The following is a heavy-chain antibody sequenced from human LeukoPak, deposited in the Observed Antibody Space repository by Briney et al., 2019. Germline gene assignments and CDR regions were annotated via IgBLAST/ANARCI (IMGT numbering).Heavy chain of an antibody. D-gene: IGHD1-26*01. Sequence: GGSLRLSCAASGFTFTSYWMSWVRQAPGKGLEWVANIKKDAGEKFYVDSVKGRFTISRDNAKNSLYLQMNTLRAEDTGVYYCARGGTYSDCWGQGTLVTVAS. CDR1: GFTFTSYW. CDR2: IKKDAGEK. CDR3: ARGGTYSDC. J-gene: IGHJ4*02. V-gene: IGHV3-7*01.